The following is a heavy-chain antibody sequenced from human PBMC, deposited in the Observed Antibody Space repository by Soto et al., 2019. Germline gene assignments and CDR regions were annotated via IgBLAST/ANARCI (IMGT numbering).Heavy chain of an antibody. V-gene: IGHV3-23*01. CDR3: AKGALSTYFD. CDR1: EFTFSNYA. Sequence: EVQLLESGGGLVQPGGSLRLSCAASEFTFSNYAMSWVRQAPGKGLGWVSSIGSGGSPTYYADSVKGRFTISRDNSKNTLYLQMNSLRAEDTAVYYCAKGALSTYFDWGQGTLVIVSP. CDR2: IGSGGSPT. D-gene: IGHD3-9*01. J-gene: IGHJ4*02.